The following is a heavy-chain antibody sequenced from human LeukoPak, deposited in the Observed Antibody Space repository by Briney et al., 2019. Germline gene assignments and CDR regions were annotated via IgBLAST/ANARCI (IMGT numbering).Heavy chain of an antibody. J-gene: IGHJ4*02. Sequence: GGSLRLSCAASGFTFSSFAMSWVRQAPGKGLEWVSGISGSGESTYYADSVKGRFTISRDNSKNTLHLQMNSLRAEDTALYYCAPLGNYYDSSGYNPFGYWGRGPLVTVSS. D-gene: IGHD3-22*01. CDR3: APLGNYYDSSGYNPFGY. CDR1: GFTFSSFA. V-gene: IGHV3-23*01. CDR2: ISGSGEST.